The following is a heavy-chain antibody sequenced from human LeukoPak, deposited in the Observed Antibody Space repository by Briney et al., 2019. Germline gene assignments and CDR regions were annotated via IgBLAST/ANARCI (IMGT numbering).Heavy chain of an antibody. Sequence: SETLSLTCTVSGGSISSYYWSWIRQPPGKGLEWIGCIYYSGSTNYNPSLKSRVTISVDTSKNQFSLKLSSVTAADTAVYYCARGRYCSGGSCYPFDYWGQGTLVTVSS. CDR3: ARGRYCSGGSCYPFDY. CDR2: IYYSGST. V-gene: IGHV4-59*01. D-gene: IGHD2-15*01. CDR1: GGSISSYY. J-gene: IGHJ4*02.